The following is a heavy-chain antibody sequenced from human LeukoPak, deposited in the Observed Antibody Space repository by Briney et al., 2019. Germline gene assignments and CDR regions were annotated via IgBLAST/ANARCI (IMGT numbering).Heavy chain of an antibody. CDR3: VGEIGPRSFDY. D-gene: IGHD3-16*01. V-gene: IGHV3-30-3*01. J-gene: IGHJ4*02. CDR1: GFTFSSYA. Sequence: GGSLRLSCAVSGFTFSSYAMHWARQAPGKGLEWVAVISYDGSSKYYADSVKGRFTISRDNSINALYLQMNSLRLDDTAVYYCVGEIGPRSFDYWGQGTLVTVSS. CDR2: ISYDGSSK.